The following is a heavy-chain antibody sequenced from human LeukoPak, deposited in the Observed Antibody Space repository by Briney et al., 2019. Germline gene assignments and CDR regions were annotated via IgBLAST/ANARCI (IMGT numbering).Heavy chain of an antibody. CDR1: GYTFTSYA. CDR3: ARGRRGSYYERAFDI. V-gene: IGHV1-46*01. D-gene: IGHD1-26*01. CDR2: INPSGGST. Sequence: ASVKVSCKASGYTFTSYAMNWVRQAPGQGLEWMGIINPSGGSTSYAQKFRGRVTMTRDTSTSTVYMELSSLRSEDTAVYYCARGRRGSYYERAFDIWGQGTMVTVSS. J-gene: IGHJ3*02.